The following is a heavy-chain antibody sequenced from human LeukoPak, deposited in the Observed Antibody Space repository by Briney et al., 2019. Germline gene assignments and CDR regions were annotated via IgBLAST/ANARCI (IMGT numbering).Heavy chain of an antibody. CDR1: RFTFSSYA. D-gene: IGHD6-19*01. J-gene: IGHJ5*02. CDR3: ARGYSSLDP. V-gene: IGHV3-23*01. CDR2: ISSTGGST. Sequence: GGSLRLSCAASRFTFSSYAMSWVRQAPGKGLEWVSGISSTGGSTYYADSVKGRFTISRDNSKNTLYLQMNSLTAEDTAVYYCARGYSSLDPWGQGTLVTVSS.